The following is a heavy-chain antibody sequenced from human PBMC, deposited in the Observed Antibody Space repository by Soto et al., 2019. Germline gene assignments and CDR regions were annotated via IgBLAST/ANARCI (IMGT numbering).Heavy chain of an antibody. D-gene: IGHD6-19*01. CDR2: IYYRGST. V-gene: IGHV4-39*01. CDR1: GGSISSSSYY. J-gene: IGHJ5*02. Sequence: QLQLQESGPGLVKPSETLSLTCTVSGGSISSSSYYWGWIRQPPGKGLEWIGSIYYRGSTYYNPSLKSRVTISVDTSKNQFSLKLSSVTAADTAVYYCARGAPVPGIAVVDRGWFDPWGQGTLVTVSS. CDR3: ARGAPVPGIAVVDRGWFDP.